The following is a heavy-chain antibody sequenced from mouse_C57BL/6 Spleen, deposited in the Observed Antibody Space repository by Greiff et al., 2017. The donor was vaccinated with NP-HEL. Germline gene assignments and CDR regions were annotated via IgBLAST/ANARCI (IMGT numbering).Heavy chain of an antibody. CDR3: ARYGYCYGSSFDY. CDR1: GYTFTSYW. D-gene: IGHD1-1*01. CDR2: VYPGSGCA. V-gene: IGHV1-55*01. Sequence: VQLQQPGAELAKPGASVKMSCKASGYTFTSYWLTSVKQRPGQGLEWIGDVYPGSGCAKYNEKFKSKATLTVDTSSSTAYMQLSSLTSEDSAVYYCARYGYCYGSSFDYWGQGTTLTVSS. J-gene: IGHJ2*01.